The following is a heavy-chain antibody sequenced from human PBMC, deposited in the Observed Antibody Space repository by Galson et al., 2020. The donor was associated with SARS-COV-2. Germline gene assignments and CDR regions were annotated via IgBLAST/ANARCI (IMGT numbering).Heavy chain of an antibody. CDR3: ATSYPYCGGDCPIDY. J-gene: IGHJ4*02. Sequence: ASVKVSCKVSGYTLTELSMHWVRQAPGKGLEWMGGFDPEDGETIYAQKFQGRVTMTEDTSTDTAYMELSSLRSEDTAVYYCATSYPYCGGDCPIDYWGQGTLVTVSS. V-gene: IGHV1-24*01. CDR2: FDPEDGET. D-gene: IGHD2-21*01. CDR1: GYTLTELS.